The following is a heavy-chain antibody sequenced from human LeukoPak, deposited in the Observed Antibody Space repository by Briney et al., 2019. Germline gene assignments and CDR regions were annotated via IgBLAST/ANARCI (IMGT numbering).Heavy chain of an antibody. D-gene: IGHD3-3*01. V-gene: IGHV3-30-3*01. CDR3: AREGYDFWSKYFDY. Sequence: GGSLRLTCAASRFTFSSYAMHRVRQAPGKGLEWVAVISYDGSNKYYADSVKGRFTISRDNSKNTLYLQMNSLRAEDTAVYYCAREGYDFWSKYFDYWGQGTLVTVSS. CDR2: ISYDGSNK. J-gene: IGHJ4*02. CDR1: RFTFSSYA.